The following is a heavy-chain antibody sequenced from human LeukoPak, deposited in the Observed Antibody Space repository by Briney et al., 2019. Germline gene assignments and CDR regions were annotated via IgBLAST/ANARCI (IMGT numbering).Heavy chain of an antibody. CDR2: IQSKSAGGTT. J-gene: IGHJ4*02. V-gene: IGHV3-15*01. CDR1: GFTFSDAR. Sequence: GGSLRLSCAVSGFTFSDARMAWVRQAPGKRLEWVGHIQSKSAGGTTAYAAPVNGRFAISRDDSRDTLYLQMNSLTTEDTAVYYCTTGGYSYHYLYVNWGQGTLVSVSS. CDR3: TTGGYSYHYLYVN. D-gene: IGHD5-18*01.